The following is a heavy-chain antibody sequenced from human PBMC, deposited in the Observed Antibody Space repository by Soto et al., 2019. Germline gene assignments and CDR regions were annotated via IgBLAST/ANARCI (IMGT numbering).Heavy chain of an antibody. D-gene: IGHD2-15*01. J-gene: IGHJ5*02. Sequence: SETLSLTCAVSGGSISSGGSSWSWIRQPPGKGLEWIGYIYHSGSTYYNPSLTSRVTISVDRSKNQFSLKLSSVTAADTAVYYCAVRLGYCSGGSCYSGGWFDPWGQGTLVTVSS. CDR3: AVRLGYCSGGSCYSGGWFDP. CDR1: GGSISSGGSS. V-gene: IGHV4-30-2*01. CDR2: IYHSGST.